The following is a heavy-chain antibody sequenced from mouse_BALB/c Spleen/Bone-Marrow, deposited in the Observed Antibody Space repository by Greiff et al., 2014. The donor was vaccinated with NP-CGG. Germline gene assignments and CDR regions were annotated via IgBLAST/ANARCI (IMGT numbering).Heavy chain of an antibody. CDR3: ARAGGYDGFAY. J-gene: IGHJ3*01. CDR1: GYTFTSYW. Sequence: VQLQQSGAELVKPGASVKLSCKASGYTFTSYWMHWVKQRPGQGLEWIGEINPSNGRADYNEKFRSKATLTVVRSSSTAYMQLSSLTSEDSAVYYCARAGGYDGFAYWGQGTLVTVSA. CDR2: INPSNGRA. D-gene: IGHD2-2*01. V-gene: IGHV1S81*02.